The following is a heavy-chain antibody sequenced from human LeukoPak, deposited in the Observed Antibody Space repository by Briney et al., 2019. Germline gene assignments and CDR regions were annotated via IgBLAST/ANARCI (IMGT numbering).Heavy chain of an antibody. V-gene: IGHV3-23*01. D-gene: IGHD4-17*01. CDR3: ARRVGYDYGDYVDY. Sequence: GGSLRLSCAASGFTVSSNYMSWVRQAPGKGLEWVSAISGSGGSTYYADSVKGRFTISRDNSKNTLYLQMNSLRAEDTAVYYCARRVGYDYGDYVDYWGQGTLVTVSS. J-gene: IGHJ4*02. CDR2: ISGSGGST. CDR1: GFTVSSNY.